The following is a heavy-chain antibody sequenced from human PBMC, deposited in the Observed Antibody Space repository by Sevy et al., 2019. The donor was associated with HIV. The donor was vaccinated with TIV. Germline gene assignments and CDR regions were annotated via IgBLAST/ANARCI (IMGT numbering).Heavy chain of an antibody. CDR2: ISYDGSNK. CDR1: GFTFSSYA. Sequence: GGSLRLSCAASGFTFSSYAMHWVRQAPDKGLEWVAVISYDGSNKYYADSVKGRFTISRDNSKNTLYLQMNSLRAEDTAVYYCARDTYSSSSVFDYWGQGTLVTVSS. CDR3: ARDTYSSSSVFDY. D-gene: IGHD6-6*01. V-gene: IGHV3-30*04. J-gene: IGHJ4*02.